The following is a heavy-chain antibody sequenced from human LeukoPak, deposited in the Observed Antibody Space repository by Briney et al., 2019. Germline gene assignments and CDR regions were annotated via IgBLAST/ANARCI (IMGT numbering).Heavy chain of an antibody. CDR2: IYYSGSS. V-gene: IGHV4-59*01. CDR3: ARTSRHFYGSGSNLTPWPADMDV. Sequence: PSETLSLTCTVSGGSINSYYLTWIRQPPGKGLEWIWYIYYSGSSHYNPSLNSRVTISMATSKNHFSLKLSSVTAAETAIYYCARTSRHFYGSGSNLTPWPADMDVWGQGTKVTVSS. CDR1: GGSINSYY. D-gene: IGHD3-10*01. J-gene: IGHJ6*02.